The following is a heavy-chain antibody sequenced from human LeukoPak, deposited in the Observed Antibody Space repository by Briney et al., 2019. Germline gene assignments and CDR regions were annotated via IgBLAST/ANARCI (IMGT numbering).Heavy chain of an antibody. CDR1: GFSLDDYG. Sequence: GGSLRLSCAASGFSLDDYGMSWVRQAPGKGLEWVSGINWNGGSTGYADSVKGRFTISRDNAKNSLYLQMNSLRAEDTALYYCARGQYYYDSSGYYTLGYWGQGTLVTVS. CDR3: ARGQYYYDSSGYYTLGY. D-gene: IGHD3-22*01. J-gene: IGHJ4*02. V-gene: IGHV3-20*04. CDR2: INWNGGST.